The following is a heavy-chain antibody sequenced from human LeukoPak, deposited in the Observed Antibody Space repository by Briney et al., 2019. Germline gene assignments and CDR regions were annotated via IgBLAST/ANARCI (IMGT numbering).Heavy chain of an antibody. CDR2: IYSGGST. V-gene: IGHV3-53*01. Sequence: PGGSLRLSCAASGFTVSSNYMSWVRQAPGKGLEWVSVIYSGGSTYYADSVKGRFTISRDNSKNTLYLQMNSLRAEDTAVYYCARDSYGTYYYYYMDVWGKGTTVTVSS. J-gene: IGHJ6*03. D-gene: IGHD3-10*01. CDR3: ARDSYGTYYYYYMDV. CDR1: GFTVSSNY.